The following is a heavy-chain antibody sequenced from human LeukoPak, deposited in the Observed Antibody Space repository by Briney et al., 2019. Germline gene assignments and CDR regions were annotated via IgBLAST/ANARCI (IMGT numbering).Heavy chain of an antibody. V-gene: IGHV1-69*04. J-gene: IGHJ4*02. CDR3: ARAYSGSLEFDY. CDR1: GGTFSSYA. D-gene: IGHD1-26*01. CDR2: IIPIFGIA. Sequence: SVKVSCKASGGTFSSYAISWVRQAPGQGLEWMGRIIPIFGIANYVQKSQGRVTITADKSTSTAYMELSSLRSEDTAVYYCARAYSGSLEFDYWGQGTLVTVSS.